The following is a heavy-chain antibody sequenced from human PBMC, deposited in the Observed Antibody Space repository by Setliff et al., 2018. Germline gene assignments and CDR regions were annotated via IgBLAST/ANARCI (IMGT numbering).Heavy chain of an antibody. V-gene: IGHV1-8*01. D-gene: IGHD4-17*01. CDR2: MNPNSGNT. CDR1: GYTFTSYD. J-gene: IGHJ4*02. CDR3: ARGLAYGYYFDY. Sequence: ASVKVSCKASGYTFTSYDINWVRQATGQGLEWMGWMNPNSGNTGYAQKFQGRVIMTRNTSISTAYMELSSLRSEDTAVYYCARGLAYGYYFDYWGQGTLVTVSS.